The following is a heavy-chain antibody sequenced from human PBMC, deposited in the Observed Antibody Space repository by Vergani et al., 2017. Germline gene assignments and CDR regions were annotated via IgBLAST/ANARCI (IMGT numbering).Heavy chain of an antibody. CDR2: IIPILGTA. J-gene: IGHJ6*02. V-gene: IGHV1-69*11. Sequence: QVQLVQSGAEVKKTGSSVKVSCKASGGTFSSYAISWVRQAPGQGLEWMGGIIPILGTANYAQKFQGRVTITADESTSTAYMEPSSLRSEDTAVYYCARARDSSGYYCSYYYYGMDVWGQGTTVTVSS. CDR3: ARARDSSGYYCSYYYYGMDV. CDR1: GGTFSSYA. D-gene: IGHD3-22*01.